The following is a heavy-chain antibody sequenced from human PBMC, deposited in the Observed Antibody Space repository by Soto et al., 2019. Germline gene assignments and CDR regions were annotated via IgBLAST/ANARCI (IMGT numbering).Heavy chain of an antibody. CDR2: IVVGSGNR. V-gene: IGHV1-58*02. CDR3: AAGMVNDAFDI. D-gene: IGHD2-8*01. CDR1: GLIFTSAT. J-gene: IGHJ3*02. Sequence: SVKDSCKASGLIFTSATMQWVRQARGQRLDWIGWIVVGSGNRNYVQKFQERVTITRDMSTSTAYMEVSSLRSEDTAVYYCAAGMVNDAFDIWG.